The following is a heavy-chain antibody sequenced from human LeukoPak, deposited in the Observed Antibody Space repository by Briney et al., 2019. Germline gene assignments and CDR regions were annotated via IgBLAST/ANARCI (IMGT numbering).Heavy chain of an antibody. CDR3: ARDGSVLAVRGWFDF. Sequence: GGSLRLSCVASGFTFNKCGIHWVRQAPGKGLEWVAVIWNDGSNEYYADSVKGRLAISRDNDKNTANLQMNSLRAKDTAVYYCARDGSVLAVRGWFDFWGQGTLVTVSS. CDR2: IWNDGSNE. D-gene: IGHD3-10*01. J-gene: IGHJ5*01. V-gene: IGHV3-33*01. CDR1: GFTFNKCG.